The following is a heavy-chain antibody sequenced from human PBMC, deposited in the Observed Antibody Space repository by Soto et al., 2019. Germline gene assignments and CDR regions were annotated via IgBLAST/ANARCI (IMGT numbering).Heavy chain of an antibody. Sequence: EVQLAASGGGLVQPGGSLRLSCAASGFTFSGYWMSWVRQAPGKGLEWVANIKQDGREKYYVDSVKGRFTISRDNAKNSLFLQMNSLRAEDTAVYYCAREQRDSTYSPSDSWGQGTLVTVSS. V-gene: IGHV3-7*01. CDR1: GFTFSGYW. CDR3: AREQRDSTYSPSDS. CDR2: IKQDGREK. D-gene: IGHD2-15*01. J-gene: IGHJ4*02.